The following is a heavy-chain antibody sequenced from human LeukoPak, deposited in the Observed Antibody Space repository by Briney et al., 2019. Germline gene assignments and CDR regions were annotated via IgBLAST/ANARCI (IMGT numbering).Heavy chain of an antibody. V-gene: IGHV4-39*07. CDR3: ARVTGYMIEDYFDY. CDR1: GASISGSNYY. D-gene: IGHD3-9*01. Sequence: PSETLSLTCAVSGASISGSNYYWGWIRQPPGKGLEWIGNIYSSGSTYYNASLQSRVTISIDTSKNQFSLELRSVTAADTAVYYCARVTGYMIEDYFDYWGQGILVTVSS. J-gene: IGHJ4*02. CDR2: IYSSGST.